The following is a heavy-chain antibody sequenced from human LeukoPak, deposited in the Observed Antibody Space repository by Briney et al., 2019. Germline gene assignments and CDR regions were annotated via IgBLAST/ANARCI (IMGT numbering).Heavy chain of an antibody. Sequence: SETLSLTCAVYGGSFSGYYWSWIRQPPGKGLEWIGEINHSGSTNYNPSLKSRVTISVDTSKNQFSLKLSSVTAADTAVYYCARHSRLGYCSSTSCYRADNWFDPWGQGTLVTVSS. CDR3: ARHSRLGYCSSTSCYRADNWFDP. V-gene: IGHV4-34*01. CDR2: INHSGST. D-gene: IGHD2-2*01. J-gene: IGHJ5*02. CDR1: GGSFSGYY.